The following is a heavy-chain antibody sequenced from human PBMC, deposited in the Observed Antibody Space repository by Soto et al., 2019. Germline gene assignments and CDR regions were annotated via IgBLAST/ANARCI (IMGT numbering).Heavy chain of an antibody. J-gene: IGHJ5*02. V-gene: IGHV4-59*01. D-gene: IGHD2-15*01. Sequence: PSETLSLTCTVSGGSISSYYWSWIRQPPGKGLEWIGYIYYSGSTNYNPSLKSRVTISVGTSKNQFSLKLSSVTAADTAVYYCARLYCSGGSCYDAWFDPWGQGTLVTVSS. CDR3: ARLYCSGGSCYDAWFDP. CDR1: GGSISSYY. CDR2: IYYSGST.